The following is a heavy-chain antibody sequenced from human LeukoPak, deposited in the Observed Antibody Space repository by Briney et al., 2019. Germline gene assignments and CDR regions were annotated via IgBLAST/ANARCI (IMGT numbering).Heavy chain of an antibody. J-gene: IGHJ2*01. CDR3: ARGAYRIAAAGTWYFDP. V-gene: IGHV3-48*03. Sequence: GGSLRLSCAASGFTFSSYEMNWVRRAAGKGLQWVSYVGIGGSTIYYADSVKGRFTISRDNATNSLYLQMNSLRAEDTGIYYCARGAYRIAAAGTWYFDPWGRGTLVTVSS. CDR2: VGIGGSTI. D-gene: IGHD6-13*01. CDR1: GFTFSSYE.